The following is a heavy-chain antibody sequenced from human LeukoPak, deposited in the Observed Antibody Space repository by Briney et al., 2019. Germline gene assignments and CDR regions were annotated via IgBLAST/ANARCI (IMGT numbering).Heavy chain of an antibody. D-gene: IGHD2-21*02. CDR3: ARVRGDYYFDH. CDR1: GFTVSDNY. CDR2: LYSSGNS. J-gene: IGHJ4*02. Sequence: GGSLRLSCEVSGFTVSDNYMSWVRQAPGKGLEWVSVLYSSGNSYYAGSVKGRFTISRDNAKNSLYLQMNSLRAEDTAVYYCARVRGDYYFDHWGQGTLVTVSS. V-gene: IGHV3-53*01.